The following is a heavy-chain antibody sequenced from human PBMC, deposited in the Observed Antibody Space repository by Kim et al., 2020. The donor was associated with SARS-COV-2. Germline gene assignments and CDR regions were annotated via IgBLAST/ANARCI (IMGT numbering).Heavy chain of an antibody. CDR1: GGTFSSYA. CDR3: ERPAWDDYGDYGGPGYYYYGMDV. J-gene: IGHJ6*02. V-gene: IGHV1-69*13. D-gene: IGHD4-17*01. CDR2: IIPIFGTA. Sequence: SVKVSCKASGGTFSSYAISWVRQAPGQGLEWMGGIIPIFGTANYAQKFQGRVTITADESTSTAYMELSSLRSEDTAVYYCERPAWDDYGDYGGPGYYYYGMDVWGQGTTVTVSS.